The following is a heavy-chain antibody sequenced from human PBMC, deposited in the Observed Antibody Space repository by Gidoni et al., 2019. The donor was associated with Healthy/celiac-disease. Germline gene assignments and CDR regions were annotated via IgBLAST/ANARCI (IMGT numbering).Heavy chain of an antibody. D-gene: IGHD5-12*01. J-gene: IGHJ6*02. V-gene: IGHV3-9*01. CDR2: ISWNSGII. CDR1: GFTFDDYA. Sequence: EVQLVESGGGLVQPGRSLRLSCAASGFTFDDYAMHWVRQAPWKGLEWVSGISWNSGIIGYADSVKGRFTISRDNAKNSLYLQMNSLRAEDTALYYCAKSADVEMATNYGMDVWGQGTTVTVSS. CDR3: AKSADVEMATNYGMDV.